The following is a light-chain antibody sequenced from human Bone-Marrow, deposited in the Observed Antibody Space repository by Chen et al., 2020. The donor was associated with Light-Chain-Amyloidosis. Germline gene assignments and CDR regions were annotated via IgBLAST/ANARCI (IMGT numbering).Light chain of an antibody. Sequence: HSARTHPASVYGSPGRSLTISCAGTSSDVGGDNHVSWYQQHPDNAPNVMIYEVTNRPSWVPDRFSGSKSDNTASLTISGLQTEDEADYFCSSYTITNTLVFGSGTRVTVL. CDR3: SSYTITNTLV. V-gene: IGLV2-14*01. CDR2: EVT. J-gene: IGLJ1*01. CDR1: SSDVGGDNH.